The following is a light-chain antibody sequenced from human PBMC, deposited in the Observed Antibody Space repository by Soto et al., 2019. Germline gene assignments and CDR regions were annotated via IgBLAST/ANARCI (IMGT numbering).Light chain of an antibody. Sequence: EIVLTQSPGTLSLSPGERATLSCRASQSVSSSYVAWYQQKPGQAPSLLIYGASSRATGIPDRFSGSGSGTDFTLTISSLEPEDFAVYYCQQYGSSPLTFGGGTKVEIK. V-gene: IGKV3-20*01. CDR2: GAS. CDR3: QQYGSSPLT. J-gene: IGKJ4*01. CDR1: QSVSSSY.